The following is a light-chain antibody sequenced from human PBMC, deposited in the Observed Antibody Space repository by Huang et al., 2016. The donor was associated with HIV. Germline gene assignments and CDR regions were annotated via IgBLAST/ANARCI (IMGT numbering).Light chain of an antibody. Sequence: EVVMTQSPATLSVSPGERATLSCRASQSVGSNLAWYQQRPGQAPRLLIYGASMRATGVPVRFSGSGSGTDFTLTISSLQSEDFASYYCQRYNDWLSLTFGGGTRVEIK. CDR2: GAS. CDR3: QRYNDWLSLT. CDR1: QSVGSN. J-gene: IGKJ4*01. V-gene: IGKV3-15*01.